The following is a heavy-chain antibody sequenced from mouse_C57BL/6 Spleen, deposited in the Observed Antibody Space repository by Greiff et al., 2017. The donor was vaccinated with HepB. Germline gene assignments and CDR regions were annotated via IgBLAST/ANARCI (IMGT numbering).Heavy chain of an antibody. CDR2: INPNNGGT. V-gene: IGHV1-26*01. J-gene: IGHJ4*01. CDR3: ARSHYYGSSYSAMDY. D-gene: IGHD1-1*01. Sequence: VQLQQSGPELVKPGASVKISCKASGYTFTDYYMNWVKQSHGKSLEWIGDINPNNGGTSYNQKFKGKATLTVDKSSSTAYMELRSLTSEDSAVYYCARSHYYGSSYSAMDYWGQGTSVTVSS. CDR1: GYTFTDYY.